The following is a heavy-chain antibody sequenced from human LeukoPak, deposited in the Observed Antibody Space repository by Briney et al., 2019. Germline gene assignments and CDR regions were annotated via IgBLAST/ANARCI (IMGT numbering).Heavy chain of an antibody. D-gene: IGHD2-8*01. J-gene: IGHJ4*02. Sequence: GGSLRLSCTASGFTFGDYAMSWFRQATGKGLEWVGFIRSKAYGGTTEYAASVKGRFTISRDDSKSIAYLQMDSLKTEDTAVYYCTRAPYCTNGVCYTGDYWGQGTLVTVSS. CDR1: GFTFGDYA. V-gene: IGHV3-49*03. CDR3: TRAPYCTNGVCYTGDY. CDR2: IRSKAYGGTT.